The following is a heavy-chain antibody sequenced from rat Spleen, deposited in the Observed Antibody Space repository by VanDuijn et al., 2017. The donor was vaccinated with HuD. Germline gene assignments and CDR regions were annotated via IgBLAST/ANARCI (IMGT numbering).Heavy chain of an antibody. CDR3: ARQPCYYDGNYYYYFDY. CDR1: GFTFTNYY. V-gene: IGHV5-25*01. Sequence: EVQLVESGGGLVQPGRSVKLSCAASGFTFTNYYMAWVRQAPTRGLEWVASISTGGGNTYYRDSVKGRFTISRDNAKSTLYLQMDSLRSEDTATYYCARQPCYYDGNYYYYFDYWGQGVMVTASS. J-gene: IGHJ2*01. CDR2: ISTGGGNT. D-gene: IGHD1-12*02.